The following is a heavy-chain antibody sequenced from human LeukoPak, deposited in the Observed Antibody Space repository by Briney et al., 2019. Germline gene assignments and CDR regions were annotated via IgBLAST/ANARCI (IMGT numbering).Heavy chain of an antibody. D-gene: IGHD6-13*01. CDR1: GLTFSNYG. CDR3: AKDIADY. Sequence: GGSLRLSCAASGLTFSNYGVHWVRQAPGKGLEWVAVIWYDGINTYYADSVKGRFTISRDNSKNTLYLQMNSLRAEDTAVYYCAKDIADYWGQGTLVTVSS. V-gene: IGHV3-30*02. CDR2: IWYDGINT. J-gene: IGHJ4*02.